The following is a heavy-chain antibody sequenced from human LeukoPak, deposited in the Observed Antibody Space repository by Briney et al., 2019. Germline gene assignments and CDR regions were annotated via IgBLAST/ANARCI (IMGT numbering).Heavy chain of an antibody. CDR3: ARGHNYADY. D-gene: IGHD2-2*01. CDR1: GGSISSYY. CDR2: IYYSGST. Sequence: SETLSLTCTVSGGSISSYYWSWIRQPPGKGLEWIGYIYYSGSTNYNPSHKSRVTISVDTSKNQFSLKLSSVTAVDTAVYYCARGHNYADYWGQGTLVTVSS. J-gene: IGHJ4*02. V-gene: IGHV4-59*01.